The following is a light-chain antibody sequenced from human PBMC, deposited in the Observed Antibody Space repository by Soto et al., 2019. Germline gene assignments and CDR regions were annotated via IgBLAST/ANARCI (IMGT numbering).Light chain of an antibody. J-gene: IGLJ2*01. V-gene: IGLV2-11*01. CDR2: NVH. CDR1: SSDVRDNDY. Sequence: QSALTQPRSVSGSPGQSVTISCTGTSSDVRDNDYASWYQHHPGKAPKLMIDNVHKRPSGVPDRFSGSKSGNTASLPISGLQAEDVADYYCCSPAGTYVLFAGGTNLTVL. CDR3: CSPAGTYVL.